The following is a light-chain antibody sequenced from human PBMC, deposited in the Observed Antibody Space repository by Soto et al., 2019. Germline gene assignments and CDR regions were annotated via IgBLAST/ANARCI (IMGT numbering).Light chain of an antibody. J-gene: IGLJ1*01. CDR1: SSDVGAYHY. CDR2: EVS. Sequence: HSALTQPPSASGSPGQSVTISCTGTSSDVGAYHYVSWYQQHPGKAPTLIIYEVSQRPSGVPDRFSGSKSGNTASLTVSGLQADDEADYYCSSYAGTNNYVFGTGTKVTVL. V-gene: IGLV2-8*01. CDR3: SSYAGTNNYV.